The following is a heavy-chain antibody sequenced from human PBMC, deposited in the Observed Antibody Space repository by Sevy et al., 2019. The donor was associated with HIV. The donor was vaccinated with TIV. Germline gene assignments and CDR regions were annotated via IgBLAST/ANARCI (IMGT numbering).Heavy chain of an antibody. CDR2: IKPDGSVK. V-gene: IGHV3-7*01. CDR3: VQGGGGH. CDR1: GFIFSNSW. J-gene: IGHJ4*02. Sequence: GGSLRLSCAASGFIFSNSWMGWVRQAPGGGLECVAAIKPDGSVKYYVDSVKGRFIVSRANAKNSLFLQMNSLRDEDTAVYYWVQGGGGHWGQGALVTVSS. D-gene: IGHD3-16*01.